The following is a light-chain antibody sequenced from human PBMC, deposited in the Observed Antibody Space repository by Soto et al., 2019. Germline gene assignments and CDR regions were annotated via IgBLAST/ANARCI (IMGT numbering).Light chain of an antibody. V-gene: IGKV1-5*01. J-gene: IGKJ4*01. CDR1: QSIDRW. CDR2: DVA. CDR3: QQYNSYPLT. Sequence: DIQMTQSPSTLSASVGDRVTITCRASQSIDRWLAWYQQRPGRAPKLLIYDVANLETGVPSRFSGSGSETEFTLTISSLQPGDFAIYYCQQYNSYPLTFGGGTKVGIK.